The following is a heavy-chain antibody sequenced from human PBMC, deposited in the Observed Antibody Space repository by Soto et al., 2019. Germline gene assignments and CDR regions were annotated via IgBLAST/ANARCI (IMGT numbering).Heavy chain of an antibody. J-gene: IGHJ4*02. CDR2: IGTAGDT. D-gene: IGHD3-10*01. CDR3: ARSPVLVRGVRAFDY. CDR1: GFTFSRYD. Sequence: EVQLVESGGGLVQPGGSLRLSCAASGFTFSRYDMHWVRQVTGKGLEWVSAIGTAGDTYYPGSVKGRFTVSRENAKNSLYLQMNNLRAGDTAVYYCARSPVLVRGVRAFDYWGQGTLVTVSS. V-gene: IGHV3-13*01.